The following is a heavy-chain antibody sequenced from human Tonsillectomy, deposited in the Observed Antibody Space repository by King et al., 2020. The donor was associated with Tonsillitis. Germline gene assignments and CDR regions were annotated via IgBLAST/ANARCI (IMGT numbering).Heavy chain of an antibody. D-gene: IGHD4/OR15-4a*01. Sequence: VQLVESGGGLVQPGGALRLSCVASGFTFRSYYISWVRQAPGKGLEWGANITEDGSEKSYVGSVKGRFTISRDNAKNSLYLQMNSLRAEDTAVYYCARGRLGAYFDFWGQGTLATVSS. CDR3: ARGRLGAYFDF. J-gene: IGHJ4*02. CDR2: ITEDGSEK. CDR1: GFTFRSYY. V-gene: IGHV3-7*03.